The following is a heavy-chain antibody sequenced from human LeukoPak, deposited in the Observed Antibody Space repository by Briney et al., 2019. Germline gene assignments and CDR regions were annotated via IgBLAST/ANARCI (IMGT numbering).Heavy chain of an antibody. V-gene: IGHV4-39*01. CDR1: GGSISSSSYY. D-gene: IGHD2-21*02. Sequence: PSETLSLTCAVSGGSISSSSYYWGWIRQPPGKGLEWIGSIYYSGSTYHNPSLKSRVTISVDTSKNQFSLKLSSVTAADTAVYYCARQHIVVVTAIYWRGRGNWFDPWGQGTLVTVSS. J-gene: IGHJ5*02. CDR3: ARQHIVVVTAIYWRGRGNWFDP. CDR2: IYYSGST.